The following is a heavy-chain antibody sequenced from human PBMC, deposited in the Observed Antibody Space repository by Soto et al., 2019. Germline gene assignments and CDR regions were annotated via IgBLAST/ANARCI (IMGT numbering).Heavy chain of an antibody. V-gene: IGHV1-3*01. Sequence: QVQLVQSGAEVKKPGASVKVSCKASGYTFTSYAMHWVRQAPGQRLEWMGWINAGNGNTKYPQKFQGRVTITRDTSASTAYMELSSLRSEDTAVYYCARDPYIWSGYLGVWGKGTTVTVSS. CDR1: GYTFTSYA. CDR2: INAGNGNT. D-gene: IGHD3-3*01. J-gene: IGHJ6*04. CDR3: ARDPYIWSGYLGV.